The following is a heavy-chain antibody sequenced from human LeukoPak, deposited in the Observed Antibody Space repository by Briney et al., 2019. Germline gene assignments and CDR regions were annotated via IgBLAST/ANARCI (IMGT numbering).Heavy chain of an antibody. CDR3: ARQLATWIDY. J-gene: IGHJ4*02. V-gene: IGHV4-59*12. CDR1: GGSISSYY. Sequence: SETLSLTCTVSGGSISSYYWSWIRQPPGKGLEWIGYIYYSGSTNYNPSLKSRVTISVDTSKNQFSLKLSSVTAADTAVYYCARQLATWIDYWGQGTLVTVSS. D-gene: IGHD6-13*01. CDR2: IYYSGST.